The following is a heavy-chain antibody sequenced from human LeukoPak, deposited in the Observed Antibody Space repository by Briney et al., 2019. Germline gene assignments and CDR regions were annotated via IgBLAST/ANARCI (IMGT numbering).Heavy chain of an antibody. J-gene: IGHJ3*02. CDR1: GGSISSSSYY. V-gene: IGHV4-39*01. CDR3: VRHHKYCSSTSCYKVGDPTDAFAI. D-gene: IGHD2-2*01. CDR2: IYYSGST. Sequence: PSETLSLTCPVSGGSISSSSYYWGWIRQPPGKGLEWIGGIYYSGSTYYNPSLKSRVTISVDTSKNQFSLKLTSVTAADTAVYYCVRHHKYCSSTSCYKVGDPTDAFAIWGLGTMVTVSS.